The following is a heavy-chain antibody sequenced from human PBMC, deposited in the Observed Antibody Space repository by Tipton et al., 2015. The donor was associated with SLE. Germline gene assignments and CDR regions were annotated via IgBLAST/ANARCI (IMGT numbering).Heavy chain of an antibody. J-gene: IGHJ6*02. Sequence: GLVKPSETLSLTCTVSGGSISGYYWSWIRQPPGKGLEYIGEINHSGSTNCNPSLKSRVTISVDTSKNQFSLKLSSVTAADTAVYYCARRGEYGSSWLYYYGMDVWGQGTTVTVSS. CDR2: INHSGST. CDR1: GGSISGYY. CDR3: ARRGEYGSSWLYYYGMDV. D-gene: IGHD6-13*01. V-gene: IGHV4-34*01.